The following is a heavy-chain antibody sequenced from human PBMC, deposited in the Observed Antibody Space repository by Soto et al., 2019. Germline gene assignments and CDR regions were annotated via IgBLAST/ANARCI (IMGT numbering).Heavy chain of an antibody. CDR3: ARGPRYCSGGSCLTDY. J-gene: IGHJ4*02. CDR1: GFTCSSYA. Sequence: PXGSLRPSCAASGFTCSSYAMHWVRQAPGKGLGWVAVISYDGSNKYYADSVNGRFTISRDNSKNTLYLQMNSLRAEHTAVYYCARGPRYCSGGSCLTDYWGQGTLVTGSS. V-gene: IGHV3-30-3*01. D-gene: IGHD2-15*01. CDR2: ISYDGSNK.